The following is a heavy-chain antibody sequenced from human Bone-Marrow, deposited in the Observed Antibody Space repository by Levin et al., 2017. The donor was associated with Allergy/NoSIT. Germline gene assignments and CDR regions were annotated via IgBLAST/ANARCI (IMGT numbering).Heavy chain of an antibody. CDR3: ARQYGSFLDF. V-gene: IGHV4-39*01. CDR1: GASISNSNYF. CDR2: FYYSGST. Sequence: SETLSLTCSVSGASISNSNYFWAWVRQPPGKGLEWIGSFYYSGSTFYGPSLKSRVTISLHTSKNQFSLRLTSVNAADTAVYFCARQYGSFLDFWGQGTLVTVSS. D-gene: IGHD1-26*01. J-gene: IGHJ4*02.